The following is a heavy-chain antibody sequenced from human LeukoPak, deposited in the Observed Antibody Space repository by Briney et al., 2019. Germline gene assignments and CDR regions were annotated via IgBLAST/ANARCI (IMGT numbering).Heavy chain of an antibody. Sequence: PGGSLRLSCAASGFTFSNAWMSWVRQAPGKGLEWVSAISVSGAGTYYADSVKGRFTISRDNAKNTLYLQMNGLRAEDTAVYYCAARDVDTAYYWGQGTLVTVSS. CDR3: AARDVDTAYY. D-gene: IGHD5-18*01. CDR2: ISVSGAGT. J-gene: IGHJ4*02. V-gene: IGHV3-23*01. CDR1: GFTFSNAW.